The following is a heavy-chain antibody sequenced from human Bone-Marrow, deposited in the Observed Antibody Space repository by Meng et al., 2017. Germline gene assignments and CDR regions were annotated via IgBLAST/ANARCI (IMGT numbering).Heavy chain of an antibody. Sequence: QVKLQQWGAGLFKPSKALSLTCVVYGGSFSGYYWSWIRQPSGRGLEWIGEINHNGSKSRVTISVDTYKNQFSLKLSSVTAADTAVYYCARGDGYNRYFDYWGQGTLVTVSS. CDR3: ARGDGYNRYFDY. CDR1: GGSFSGYY. D-gene: IGHD5-24*01. CDR2: INHNGS. J-gene: IGHJ4*02. V-gene: IGHV4-34*01.